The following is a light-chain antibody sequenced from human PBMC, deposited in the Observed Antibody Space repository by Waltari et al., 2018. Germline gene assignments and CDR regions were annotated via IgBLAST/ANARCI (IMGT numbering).Light chain of an antibody. CDR1: HYISSNY. J-gene: IGKJ4*01. CDR2: DAS. V-gene: IGKV3-20*01. Sequence: EIVLTQSPATLSLSPGETATLSCRASHYISSNYLAWYQQKPGQAPRLLIDDASNRATGIADMFSGSGSGTDFPLTISRLEPEDFAMFYCQQYGNSPVTFGGGTKVEI. CDR3: QQYGNSPVT.